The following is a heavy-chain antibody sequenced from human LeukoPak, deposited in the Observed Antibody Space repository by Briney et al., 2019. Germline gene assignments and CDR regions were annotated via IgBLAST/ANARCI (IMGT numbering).Heavy chain of an antibody. CDR1: GFTYSSYS. J-gene: IGHJ4*02. Sequence: SGGSLRLSCAASGFTYSSYSMNWVRQAPGKGLEWVSSISSSSSYIYYADSVKGRFTISRDNAKNSLYLQMNSLRAEDTAVYYCARDLSRLTTVQYWGQGTLVTVSS. V-gene: IGHV3-21*01. D-gene: IGHD4-17*01. CDR3: ARDLSRLTTVQY. CDR2: ISSSSSYI.